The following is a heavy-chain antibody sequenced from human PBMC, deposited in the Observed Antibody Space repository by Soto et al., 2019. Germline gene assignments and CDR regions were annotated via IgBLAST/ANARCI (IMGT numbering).Heavy chain of an antibody. CDR3: ASNHSGTTPSAMDV. CDR2: INAGNGNT. D-gene: IGHD1-7*01. J-gene: IGHJ6*02. V-gene: IGHV1-3*05. Sequence: QVQLVQSGAEEKKPGASVKVSCKASGYTFTSYAMHWVRQAPGQRLEWMGWINAGNGNTKYSQKLQGRVTITRNTSAKTAYLELSSLRCDDTAVYYCASNHSGTTPSAMDVWGQGTTVTVSS. CDR1: GYTFTSYA.